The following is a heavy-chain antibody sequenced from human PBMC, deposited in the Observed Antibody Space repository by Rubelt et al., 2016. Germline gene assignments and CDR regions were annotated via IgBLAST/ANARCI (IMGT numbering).Heavy chain of an antibody. Sequence: RLSCAASGFTFSSYWMSWVRQAPGKGLEWVANIKQDGSEKYYVDSVKGRFTISRDNSKNTLYLQMNSLRAEDTAVYYCARDGQQWLVTELDFWGQGTLVTVSS. J-gene: IGHJ4*02. CDR1: GFTFSSYW. CDR3: ARDGQQWLVTELDF. CDR2: IKQDGSEK. D-gene: IGHD6-19*01. V-gene: IGHV3-7*01.